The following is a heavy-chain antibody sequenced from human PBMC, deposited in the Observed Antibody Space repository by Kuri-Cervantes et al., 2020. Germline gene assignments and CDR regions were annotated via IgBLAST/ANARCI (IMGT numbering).Heavy chain of an antibody. J-gene: IGHJ4*02. CDR3: AKDQEQYFDRYCFDY. Sequence: ASVKVSCKASGYNFISYYMHWVRQAPGQGLEWLGIINPTGGSTDYAQKFQGRVTLTRDTSTSTDYMELSSLTAEDTAVYYCAKDQEQYFDRYCFDYWGQGTPVTVSS. CDR1: GYNFISYY. V-gene: IGHV1-46*01. CDR2: INPTGGST. D-gene: IGHD3-9*01.